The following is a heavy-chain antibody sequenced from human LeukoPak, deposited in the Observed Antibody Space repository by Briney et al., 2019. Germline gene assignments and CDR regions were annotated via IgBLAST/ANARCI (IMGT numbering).Heavy chain of an antibody. CDR2: IFIGGLST. CDR3: ARGSWNGIDFFDY. J-gene: IGHJ4*02. D-gene: IGHD3-3*01. V-gene: IGHV3-74*01. Sequence: GGSLRLSCAASGFTFNTYFMHWVRQAPGKGLVWVSRIFIGGLSTSYADSVKGRFTISRDNTKNTLYLQMNSLRAEDTAVYYCARGSWNGIDFFDYWGQGTLVTVSS. CDR1: GFTFNTYF.